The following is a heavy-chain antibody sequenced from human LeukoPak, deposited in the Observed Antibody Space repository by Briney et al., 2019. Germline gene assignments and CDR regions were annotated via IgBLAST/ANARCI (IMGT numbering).Heavy chain of an antibody. Sequence: GESLKISCKGSGYSFTSYWIGWVRQMPGKGLEWMGIIYPGDSDTRYSPSFQGQVTISADKSISTAYLQWSSLKASDTAMYYCARLKGTLQSYYYYGMDVWGQGTTVTVSS. D-gene: IGHD1-1*01. J-gene: IGHJ6*02. CDR1: GYSFTSYW. CDR3: ARLKGTLQSYYYYGMDV. CDR2: IYPGDSDT. V-gene: IGHV5-51*01.